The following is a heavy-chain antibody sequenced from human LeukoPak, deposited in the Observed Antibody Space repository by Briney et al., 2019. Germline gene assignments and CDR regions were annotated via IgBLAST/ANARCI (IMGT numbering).Heavy chain of an antibody. V-gene: IGHV1-8*01. CDR2: MNPNGGKT. D-gene: IGHD3-10*01. J-gene: IGHJ6*03. CDR1: GYIFSNYD. CDR3: ARDQVSRGFGGNYFYYSYMDV. Sequence: ASVKVSCKASGYIFSNYDINWVRQAPGQGREWMGWMNPNGGKTGYAQKFQGRVTMTRNIPIMTAYMELSNLRPEDTAVYYCARDQVSRGFGGNYFYYSYMDVWGKGTTVTVSS.